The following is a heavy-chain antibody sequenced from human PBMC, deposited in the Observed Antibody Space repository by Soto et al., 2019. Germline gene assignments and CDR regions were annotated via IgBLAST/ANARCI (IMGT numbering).Heavy chain of an antibody. Sequence: PSETLSLTRTVSGDSMSRHYWSWLRQPPGKGLEWIGYISSTGSTHYNTSLRSRVTISPDTSKKQFSLNLNSVTAADTAVYYCARNTGWYLHDSWGQGTLVTVSS. V-gene: IGHV4-59*11. D-gene: IGHD6-19*01. CDR2: ISSTGST. CDR1: GDSMSRHY. J-gene: IGHJ5*01. CDR3: ARNTGWYLHDS.